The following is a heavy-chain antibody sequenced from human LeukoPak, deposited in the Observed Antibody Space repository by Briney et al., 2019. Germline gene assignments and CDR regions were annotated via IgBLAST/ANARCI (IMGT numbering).Heavy chain of an antibody. V-gene: IGHV3-7*03. Sequence: GGSRRLSCAASGFTFRDYWMTWVRQTPRKGLEWAATIKKDGSEKYYVDSVRGRFAISRDNARDSLYLQMNSLRDDDTGMYYCVRGGYSSSWFWIFWGQGTLVTVSS. CDR2: IKKDGSEK. D-gene: IGHD6-13*01. CDR1: GFTFRDYW. J-gene: IGHJ4*02. CDR3: VRGGYSSSWFWIF.